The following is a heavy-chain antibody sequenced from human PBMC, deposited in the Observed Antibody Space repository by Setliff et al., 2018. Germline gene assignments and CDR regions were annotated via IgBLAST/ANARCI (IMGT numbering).Heavy chain of an antibody. V-gene: IGHV4-4*09. D-gene: IGHD3-9*01. CDR2: IYTGGST. Sequence: SETLSLTCTVSGASISSYYWSWIRQPPGEGLEWIGYIYTGGSTNYNPSLKSRVTLSVDTSNNQFSLKVSSATAADTAVYYCARHALSFDSAWDVWGKGTTVTVSS. CDR1: GASISSYY. CDR3: ARHALSFDSAWDV. J-gene: IGHJ6*04.